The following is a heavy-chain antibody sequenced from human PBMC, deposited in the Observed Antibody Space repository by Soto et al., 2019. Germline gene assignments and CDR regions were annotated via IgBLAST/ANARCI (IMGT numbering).Heavy chain of an antibody. CDR3: AKVAPPDY. J-gene: IGHJ4*02. CDR2: ISYDGSNK. Sequence: QVQLVESGGGVVQPGRSLRLSCAASGFTFSSYGMHWVRQAPGKGLEWVAVISYDGSNKYYADSVKGRFTISRDNSKNTLYLQMNSLRAEDTAVYYCAKVAPPDYWGQGTLVTVSS. V-gene: IGHV3-30*18. CDR1: GFTFSSYG.